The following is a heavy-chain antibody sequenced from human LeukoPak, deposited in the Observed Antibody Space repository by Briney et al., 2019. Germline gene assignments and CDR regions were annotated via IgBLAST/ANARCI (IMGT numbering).Heavy chain of an antibody. D-gene: IGHD1-26*01. Sequence: PSETLSLTCAVYGGSFSGYYWSWIRQPPGKGLEWIGEINHSGSTNYNPSLKSRVTISVDTSKNQFSLKLSSVTAADTAVYYCALGYHDVWERWGQGTLVTVSS. CDR1: GGSFSGYY. J-gene: IGHJ4*02. CDR2: INHSGST. V-gene: IGHV4-34*01. CDR3: ALGYHDVWER.